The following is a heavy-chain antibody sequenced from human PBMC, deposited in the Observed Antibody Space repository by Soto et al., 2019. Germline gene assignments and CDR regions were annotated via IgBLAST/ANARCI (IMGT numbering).Heavy chain of an antibody. V-gene: IGHV4-59*01. J-gene: IGHJ4*02. Sequence: SETLSLNCSVSGGSISSYYWSWIRQPPGKGPEWIGCVYHSGTTNYNPSLESRVTISLDASKNQFSLKLNSVTAADTAVYYCATLPHGTSTGDFDSWSQGTLLPVSA. CDR1: GGSISSYY. CDR2: VYHSGTT. D-gene: IGHD6-13*01. CDR3: ATLPHGTSTGDFDS.